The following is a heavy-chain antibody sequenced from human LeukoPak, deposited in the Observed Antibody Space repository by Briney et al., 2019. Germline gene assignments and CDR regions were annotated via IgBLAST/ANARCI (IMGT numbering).Heavy chain of an antibody. J-gene: IGHJ4*02. V-gene: IGHV4-59*01. CDR1: GGSISSYY. Sequence: PSETPSLTCTVSGGSISSYYWSWIRQPPGKGLEWIGYIYYSGSTNYNPSLKSRVTISVDTSKNQFSLKLSSVTAADTAVYYCARRATVTRSPFDYWGQGTLVTVSS. D-gene: IGHD4-17*01. CDR2: IYYSGST. CDR3: ARRATVTRSPFDY.